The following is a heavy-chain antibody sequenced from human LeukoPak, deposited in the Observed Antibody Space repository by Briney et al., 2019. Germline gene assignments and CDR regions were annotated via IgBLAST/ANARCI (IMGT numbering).Heavy chain of an antibody. J-gene: IGHJ4*02. V-gene: IGHV1-3*01. Sequence: ASVTVSCKASGYTFTSYTMHWVRQAPGQRLEWMGWINAGNGKTEYSQKFQGRVTITRDTSASTAYMELGSLRSEDTAVYYCARDRSYGDYWGQGTLVTVSS. CDR3: ARDRSYGDY. CDR1: GYTFTSYT. D-gene: IGHD3-16*01. CDR2: INAGNGKT.